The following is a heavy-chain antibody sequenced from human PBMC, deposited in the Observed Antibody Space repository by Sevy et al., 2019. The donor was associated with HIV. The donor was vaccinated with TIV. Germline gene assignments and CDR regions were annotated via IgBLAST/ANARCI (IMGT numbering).Heavy chain of an antibody. J-gene: IGHJ6*02. D-gene: IGHD6-13*01. CDR1: GGTFSSYA. Sequence: ASVKVSCKASGGTFSSYAISWVRQAPGQGLEWMGGIIPTFGTANYAQKFQGRVTITADESTSTAYMELRSLRSEDTAVYYCAREGGHSSPPLYGMDVWGQGTTVTVSS. CDR3: AREGGHSSPPLYGMDV. CDR2: IIPTFGTA. V-gene: IGHV1-69*13.